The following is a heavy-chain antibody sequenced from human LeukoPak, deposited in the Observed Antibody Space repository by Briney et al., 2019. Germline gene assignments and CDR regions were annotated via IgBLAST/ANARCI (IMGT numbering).Heavy chain of an antibody. CDR3: STDDVRVRGNWFDP. Sequence: ASVKVSCKVSGYTLNELCMHWVRQAPGKGLEWMGSFDPEDGETVYAQKFQGRISMTEDTSTDTAYMELTSLRSEDTAVYYCSTDDVRVRGNWFDPWGQGTLVTVSS. D-gene: IGHD3-10*01. CDR2: FDPEDGET. CDR1: GYTLNELC. V-gene: IGHV1-24*01. J-gene: IGHJ5*02.